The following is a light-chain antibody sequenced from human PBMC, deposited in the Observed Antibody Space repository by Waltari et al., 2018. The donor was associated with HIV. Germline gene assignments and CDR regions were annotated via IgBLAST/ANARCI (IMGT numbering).Light chain of an antibody. J-gene: IGKJ2*01. V-gene: IGKV1-39*01. CDR2: AAA. Sequence: DTQMTQSPSSLSASVGDTVTITCRASLSIRTSFNWYQHKPATAPKLLIYAAASRQSRVPPRFIGSRSSTDFTLTINSLQDEDSATYYCQQRYSTPQTFGQGTKLEIK. CDR1: LSIRTS. CDR3: QQRYSTPQT.